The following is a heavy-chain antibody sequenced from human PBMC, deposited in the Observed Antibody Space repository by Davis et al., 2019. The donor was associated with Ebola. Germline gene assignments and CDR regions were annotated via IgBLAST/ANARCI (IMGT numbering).Heavy chain of an antibody. D-gene: IGHD3-22*01. Sequence: GESLKISCAASGFTFSGSAMHWVRQASGKGLEWVGRIRSKANSYATAYAASVKGRFTISRDDSKNTAYLQMNSLKTEDTAVYYCARDRRIDYYDSSGYAYYYYYGMDVWGQGTTVTVS. CDR2: IRSKANSYAT. CDR3: ARDRRIDYYDSSGYAYYYYYGMDV. V-gene: IGHV3-73*01. J-gene: IGHJ6*02. CDR1: GFTFSGSA.